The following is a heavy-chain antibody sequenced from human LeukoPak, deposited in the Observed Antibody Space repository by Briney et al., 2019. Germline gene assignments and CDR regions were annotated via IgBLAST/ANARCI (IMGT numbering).Heavy chain of an antibody. CDR3: ARGPRDGYTNN. V-gene: IGHV4-59*01. CDR1: GGSISSYY. Sequence: SETLSLTCTVSGGSISSYYWSWIRQPPGKGLEWIGYIYYSGSTNYNPSLKSRVTIPVDTSKNQFSLKLSSVTAADTAVYYCARGPRDGYTNNWGQGTLVTVSS. D-gene: IGHD5-24*01. J-gene: IGHJ4*02. CDR2: IYYSGST.